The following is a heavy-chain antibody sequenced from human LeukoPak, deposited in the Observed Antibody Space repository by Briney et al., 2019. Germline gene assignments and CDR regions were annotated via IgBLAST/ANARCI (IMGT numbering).Heavy chain of an antibody. CDR3: ARALYGRGSRVVGFDI. Sequence: GGSLRLSCASSGFIFSNFEMNWVRQAPGKGLEWVSYISSGGSLIYYADSVKGRFTLSRDNSKKLLSLQMNSLRAEDTAVYYCARALYGRGSRVVGFDIWGQGTVVTVSS. D-gene: IGHD2-2*01. V-gene: IGHV3-48*03. CDR1: GFIFSNFE. J-gene: IGHJ3*02. CDR2: ISSGGSLI.